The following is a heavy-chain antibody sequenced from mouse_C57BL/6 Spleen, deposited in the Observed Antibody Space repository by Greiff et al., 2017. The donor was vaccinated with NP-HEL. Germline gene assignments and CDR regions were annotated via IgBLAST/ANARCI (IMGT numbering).Heavy chain of an antibody. CDR1: GYTFTSYW. J-gene: IGHJ3*01. Sequence: QVQLQQPGAELVRPGSSVKLSCKASGYTFTSYWMDWVKQRPGQGLEWIGNIYPSDSETHYNQKFKDKATLTVDKSSSTAYMQLSSLTSEDSAVYYCARRDSSGYWFAYRGQGTLVTVSA. D-gene: IGHD3-2*02. CDR2: IYPSDSET. V-gene: IGHV1-61*01. CDR3: ARRDSSGYWFAY.